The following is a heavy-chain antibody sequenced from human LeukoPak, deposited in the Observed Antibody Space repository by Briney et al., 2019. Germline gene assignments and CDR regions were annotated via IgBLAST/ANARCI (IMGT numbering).Heavy chain of an antibody. CDR2: IYSDNT. V-gene: IGHV3-53*01. D-gene: IGHD3-9*01. Sequence: GGSLRLSCAASGFTFSSYAMSWVRQAPGKGLEWVSFIYSDNTHYSDSVKGRFTISRDNSKNTLYLQMNSLKTEDTAVYYCTRRDYYDVLTGPDVWGKGTTVTVSS. CDR3: TRRDYYDVLTGPDV. J-gene: IGHJ6*04. CDR1: GFTFSSYA.